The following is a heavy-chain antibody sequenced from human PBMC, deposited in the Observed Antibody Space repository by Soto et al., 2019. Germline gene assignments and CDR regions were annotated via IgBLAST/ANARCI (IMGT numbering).Heavy chain of an antibody. CDR3: ARDEPDFFRRRGTFDP. D-gene: IGHD3-3*01. CDR1: GYTFTSYA. Sequence: ASVKVSCKASGYTFTSYAMHWVRQAPGQRLEWMGWINAGNGNTKYSQKFQGRVTITRDTSASTAYMELSSLRSDDTAVYYCARDEPDFFRRRGTFDPWGQGTLVTVSS. V-gene: IGHV1-3*01. CDR2: INAGNGNT. J-gene: IGHJ5*02.